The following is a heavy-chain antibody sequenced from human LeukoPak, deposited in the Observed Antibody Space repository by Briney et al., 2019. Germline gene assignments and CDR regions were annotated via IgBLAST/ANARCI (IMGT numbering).Heavy chain of an antibody. J-gene: IGHJ4*02. CDR2: INCNSGGT. CDR3: ARAPLQYSGTYYRQYYLDY. CDR1: GYTFTDYY. V-gene: IGHV1-2*02. D-gene: IGHD1-26*01. Sequence: ASVKLSCKASGYTFTDYYIHWMRHAPGQGLELMGWINCNSGGTNYAQKFQGRVTMTRDTSISTAYMELSSLRSDDTAVYYCARAPLQYSGTYYRQYYLDYWGQGTLVTVSS.